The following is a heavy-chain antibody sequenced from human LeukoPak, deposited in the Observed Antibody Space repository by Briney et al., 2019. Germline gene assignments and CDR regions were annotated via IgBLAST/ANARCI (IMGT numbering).Heavy chain of an antibody. CDR3: ARRRTYYYGSSGYY. J-gene: IGHJ4*02. CDR2: IYHSGST. CDR1: GYSISSGYY. D-gene: IGHD3-22*01. Sequence: SETLSLTCTVSGYSISSGYYWGWIRQPPGKGLEWIGSIYHSGSTYYNPSLKSRVTISVDTSKNQFSLKLSSVTAADTAVYYCARRRTYYYGSSGYYWGQGTLVTVSS. V-gene: IGHV4-38-2*02.